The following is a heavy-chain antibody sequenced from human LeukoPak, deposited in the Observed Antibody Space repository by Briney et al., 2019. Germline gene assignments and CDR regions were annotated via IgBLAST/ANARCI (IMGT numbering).Heavy chain of an antibody. D-gene: IGHD7-27*01. CDR1: GFTFSSYS. CDR3: ARIQTGDQSDY. V-gene: IGHV3-21*01. J-gene: IGHJ4*02. CDR2: ISSSSSYI. Sequence: PGGSLRLPCAASGFTFSSYSMNWVRQAPGKGLEWVSSISSSSSYIYYADSVKGRFTISRDNAKNSLYLQMNSLRAEDTAVYYCARIQTGDQSDYWGQGTLVTVSS.